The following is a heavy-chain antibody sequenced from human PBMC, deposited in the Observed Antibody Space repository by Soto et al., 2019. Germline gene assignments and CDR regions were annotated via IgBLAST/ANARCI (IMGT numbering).Heavy chain of an antibody. CDR1: GYTFTTYY. J-gene: IGHJ4*02. CDR3: ARAGYCSGGTCFHGNCDY. Sequence: QVQLVQSGAEVKRPGASVKVSCKASGYTFTTYYMHWVRQAPGQGLEWLGIINRNGGSTTYAQKFQGSGTMTRDTSTSTVYLELSSLRSEDTAVHYCARAGYCSGGTCFHGNCDYWGQGTLVTVSA. CDR2: INRNGGST. D-gene: IGHD2-15*01. V-gene: IGHV1-46*01.